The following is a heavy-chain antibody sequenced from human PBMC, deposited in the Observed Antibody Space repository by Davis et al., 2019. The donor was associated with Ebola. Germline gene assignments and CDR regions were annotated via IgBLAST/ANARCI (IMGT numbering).Heavy chain of an antibody. V-gene: IGHV3-74*01. CDR3: ARGGFNFAY. CDR1: GFTFSSNW. J-gene: IGHJ4*02. D-gene: IGHD5-12*01. Sequence: GESLKISCAASGFTFSSNWMHWVRQAPGKGLVWVSRTNSDGSITSYADSVKGRFTISRDNAKNTLYLQMNSLRAEDTAVYYCARGGFNFAYWGQGTLVTVSS. CDR2: TNSDGSIT.